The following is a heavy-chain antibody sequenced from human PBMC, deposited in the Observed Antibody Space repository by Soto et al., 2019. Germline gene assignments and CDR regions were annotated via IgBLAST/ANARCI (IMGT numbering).Heavy chain of an antibody. CDR2: ISSNGGST. CDR1: GFTFSSYA. J-gene: IGHJ4*02. CDR3: ARVDGDLAAYYFDY. V-gene: IGHV3-64*01. Sequence: GGSLRLSCAASGFTFSSYAMHWVRQAPGKGLEYVSAISSNGGSTYYENSVKGRFTISKDNSKNTLYLQMGSLRAEDMAVYYCARVDGDLAAYYFDYWGQGTLVTVSS.